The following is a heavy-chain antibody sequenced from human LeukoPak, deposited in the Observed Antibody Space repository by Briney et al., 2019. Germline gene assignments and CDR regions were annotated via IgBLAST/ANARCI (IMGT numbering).Heavy chain of an antibody. CDR2: ISKNGKTI. Sequence: GGSLRLSCAASGFTFSDYYMSWIRQAPGKGLEWLSYISKNGKTIYYADSVKGRFTIPRDNAKKSVYLQMNSLRAEDTAVYYCATTGLLGDIPWGQGTLVTVSS. CDR1: GFTFSDYY. V-gene: IGHV3-11*01. J-gene: IGHJ5*02. D-gene: IGHD2-21*01. CDR3: ATTGLLGDIP.